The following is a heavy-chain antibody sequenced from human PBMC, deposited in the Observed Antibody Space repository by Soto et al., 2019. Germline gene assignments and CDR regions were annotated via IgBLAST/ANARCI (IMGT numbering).Heavy chain of an antibody. CDR2: IIPILGIA. Sequence: SVKVSCKASGGTFSSYTISWVRQAPGQGLEWMGRIIPILGIANYAQKFQGRVTITADKSTSTAYMELRSLRSDDTAVYYCAREVWFGELSPFDYWGQGTLVTLSS. CDR3: AREVWFGELSPFDY. V-gene: IGHV1-69*04. D-gene: IGHD3-10*01. CDR1: GGTFSSYT. J-gene: IGHJ4*02.